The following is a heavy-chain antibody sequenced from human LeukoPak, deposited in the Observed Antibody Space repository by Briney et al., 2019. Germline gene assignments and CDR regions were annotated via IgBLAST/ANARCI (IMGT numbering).Heavy chain of an antibody. D-gene: IGHD4-17*01. V-gene: IGHV3-21*01. CDR3: ARDIVHGDYVSAY. CDR1: GFIFSDYT. Sequence: GSLRLSCAASGFIFSDYTLNWVRQAPGKSLEWVSSITTTSAYIYYADSVKGRFTISRDNAKNSLYLQMNSLRADDTAVYYCARDIVHGDYVSAYWGQGTLVTVSS. J-gene: IGHJ4*02. CDR2: ITTTSAYI.